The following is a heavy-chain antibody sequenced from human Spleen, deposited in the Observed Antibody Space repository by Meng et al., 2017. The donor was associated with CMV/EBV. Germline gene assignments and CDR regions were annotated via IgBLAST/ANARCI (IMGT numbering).Heavy chain of an antibody. CDR2: IKYDGTYA. CDR3: VRDGDRWNFDY. J-gene: IGHJ4*02. D-gene: IGHD2-15*01. V-gene: IGHV3-74*01. Sequence: SCAPSGFTFNKYWMHWVRRAPGKGLIWVARIKYDGTYANYADSVQGRFTISRDNAGDRLYLQMNRLRVEDTALYYCVRDGDRWNFDYWGQGTLVTVSS. CDR1: GFTFNKYW.